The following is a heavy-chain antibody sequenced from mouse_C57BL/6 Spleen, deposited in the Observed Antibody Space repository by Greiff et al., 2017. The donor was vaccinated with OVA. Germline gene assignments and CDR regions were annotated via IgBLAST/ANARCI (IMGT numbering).Heavy chain of an antibody. CDR1: GYTFTSYS. V-gene: IGHV1-69*01. J-gene: IGHJ2*01. CDR3: ARSGGKGGFDY. CDR2: IDPSDSYT. Sequence: VQLQQSGAELVMPGASVKLSCKASGYTFTSYSMHWVKQRPGQGLEWIGEIDPSDSYTNYNQKFKGKSTLTVDKSSSTAYMQLSSLTSEDSAVYYCARSGGKGGFDYWGQGTTLTVSS. D-gene: IGHD6-1*01.